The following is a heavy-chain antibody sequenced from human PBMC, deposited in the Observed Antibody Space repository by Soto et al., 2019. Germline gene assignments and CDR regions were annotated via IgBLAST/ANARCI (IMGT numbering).Heavy chain of an antibody. V-gene: IGHV3-33*01. J-gene: IGHJ4*02. CDR2: IWYDGSNK. D-gene: IGHD3-22*01. CDR1: GFTFSSYA. Sequence: QVQLVESGGGVVQPGRSLRLSCAASGFTFSSYAMHWVRQAPGKGLEWVALIWYDGSNKHYAESVKGRFTISRDNSKNTLYLQMNNLRVEDTAVYYCARGYYDTSGVYAYYFDYWCQGTLVTVSS. CDR3: ARGYYDTSGVYAYYFDY.